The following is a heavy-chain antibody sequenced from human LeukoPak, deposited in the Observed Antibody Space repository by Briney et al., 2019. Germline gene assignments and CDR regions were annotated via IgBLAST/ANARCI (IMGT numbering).Heavy chain of an antibody. CDR3: ARRGGNDY. CDR1: GGSISSSSYY. D-gene: IGHD2-15*01. Sequence: SETVSLTCSVSGGSISSSSYYWGWIRQPPGKGLEWIGSLYYSGSTSYNPSLKSRVTISVDTSKNQFSLKLNSVTAADTAVYYCARRGGNDYWGQGTLVTVSS. V-gene: IGHV4-39*01. J-gene: IGHJ4*02. CDR2: LYYSGST.